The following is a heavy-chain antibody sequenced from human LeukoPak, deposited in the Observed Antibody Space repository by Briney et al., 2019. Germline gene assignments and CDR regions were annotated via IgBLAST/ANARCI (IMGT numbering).Heavy chain of an antibody. V-gene: IGHV1-2*02. J-gene: IGHJ4*02. Sequence: GASVKVSCKASGYTFIGHYMHWVRQAPGQGLEWMGWINPKSGGTNYAQKFQGRVTMTRDTSISTAYMELSRLRSDDTAVYYCARDYYYDSSGYYYFDYWGQGTLVTVSS. CDR1: GYTFIGHY. CDR2: INPKSGGT. CDR3: ARDYYYDSSGYYYFDY. D-gene: IGHD3-22*01.